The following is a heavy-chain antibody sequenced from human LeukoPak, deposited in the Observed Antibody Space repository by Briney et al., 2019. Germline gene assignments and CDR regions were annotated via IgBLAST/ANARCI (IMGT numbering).Heavy chain of an antibody. D-gene: IGHD3-22*01. CDR1: GYTFTSYG. CDR2: ISAYNGNT. CDR3: AREWTLYYYDSSGPVAFDI. V-gene: IGHV1-18*01. Sequence: ASVKVSCKASGYTFTSYGISWVRQAPGQGLEWMGWISAYNGNTNYAQKLQGRVTMTTDTSTSTAYIELRSLRSDDTAVYYCAREWTLYYYDSSGPVAFDIWGQGTMVTVSS. J-gene: IGHJ3*02.